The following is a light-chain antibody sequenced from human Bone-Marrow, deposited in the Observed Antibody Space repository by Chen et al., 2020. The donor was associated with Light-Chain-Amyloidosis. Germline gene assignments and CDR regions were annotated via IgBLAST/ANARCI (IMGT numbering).Light chain of an antibody. V-gene: IGLV2-14*01. CDR3: SSYTSSSLPYV. CDR2: EVN. J-gene: IGLJ1*01. Sequence: QSALTQPASVSGSPGQSITISCTGTSSDVGYYNYVSWYQQYPGKAPKLVMSEVNKRPSGVSNRFSGSKSGNTASLTISRLQSEDESDYYCSSYTSSSLPYVFRTGTKVTVL. CDR1: SSDVGYYNY.